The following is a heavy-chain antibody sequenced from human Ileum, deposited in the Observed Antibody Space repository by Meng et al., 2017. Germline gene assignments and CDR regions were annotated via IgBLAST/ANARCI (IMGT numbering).Heavy chain of an antibody. J-gene: IGHJ4*02. D-gene: IGHD2-15*01. V-gene: IGHV4-4*02. CDR3: VRHGGKYFDS. CDR1: GGSFNSSFY. Sequence: GPGQGEPSGTLSLTCTVSGGSFNSSFYCSWVRPSPGKGLEWIGQIYLAGSPNYNPSLESRVTISVAKSKNQFSLRLTSVTAADTAIFYCVRHGGKYFDSWGQGTLVTVSS. CDR2: IYLAGSP.